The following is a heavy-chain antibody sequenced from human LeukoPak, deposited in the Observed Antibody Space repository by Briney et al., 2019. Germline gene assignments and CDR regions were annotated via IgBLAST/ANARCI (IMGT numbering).Heavy chain of an antibody. CDR2: ISGSGGST. CDR3: TKTAPAAIYWFDP. J-gene: IGHJ5*02. D-gene: IGHD2-2*02. CDR1: GFTFSSYA. V-gene: IGHV3-23*01. Sequence: GGSLRLSCAASGFTFSSYAMTWVRQAPEKGLEWVSAISGSGGSTYYADSVKGRFTITRDNSKNTLYLQMNSLRAEDTAVYYCTKTAPAAIYWFDPWGQGTLVTVSS.